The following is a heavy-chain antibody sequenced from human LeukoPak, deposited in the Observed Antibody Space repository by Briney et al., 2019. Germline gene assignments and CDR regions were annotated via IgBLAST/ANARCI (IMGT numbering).Heavy chain of an antibody. V-gene: IGHV3-7*01. D-gene: IGHD4-11*01. CDR2: IKPDGSEK. J-gene: IGHJ6*03. Sequence: PGGSLRLSCAASGFTFSNYWMSWVRQAPGKGLEWVANIKPDGSEKYYVDSVKGRFTISRDNAKNSLYLQMNSLRAEDTAVYYCARGCTVPIYYYYYYMDVWGKGTTVTVSS. CDR1: GFTFSNYW. CDR3: ARGCTVPIYYYYYYMDV.